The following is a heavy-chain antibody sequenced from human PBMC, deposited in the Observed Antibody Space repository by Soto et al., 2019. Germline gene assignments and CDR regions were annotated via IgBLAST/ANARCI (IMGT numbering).Heavy chain of an antibody. J-gene: IGHJ4*02. D-gene: IGHD2-15*01. CDR3: ARGMAVVAASRWEGDYFDY. CDR1: GDSVSSNSAA. Sequence: SQTLSLTCAISGDSVSSNSAAWNWIRQSPSRGLEWLGRTYYRSKWYNDYAVSVKSRITINPDTSKNQFSLQLNSVTPEETAVYYCARGMAVVAASRWEGDYFDYWGQGTLVTVSS. V-gene: IGHV6-1*01. CDR2: TYYRSKWYN.